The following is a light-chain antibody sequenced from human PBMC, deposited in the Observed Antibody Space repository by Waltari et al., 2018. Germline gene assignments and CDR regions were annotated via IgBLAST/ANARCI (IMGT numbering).Light chain of an antibody. J-gene: IGKJ2*01. CDR1: QSVNSN. CDR3: QQYDNWPPYT. Sequence: EIVMTQSPATLSVSPGDRANISCRASQSVNSNLAWYQQKPGQAPRLLIYTASTSATGVPASFSGIGSGTHFTLTISSLQSEDFAVYYCQQYDNWPPYTFGQGTNLEI. V-gene: IGKV3-15*01. CDR2: TAS.